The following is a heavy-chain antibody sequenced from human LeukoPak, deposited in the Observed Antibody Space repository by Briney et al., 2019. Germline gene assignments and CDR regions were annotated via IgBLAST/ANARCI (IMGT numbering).Heavy chain of an antibody. CDR1: GFSFSAYI. Sequence: GGSLRLSCAGSGFSFSAYIMNWVRQAPGKGLEWVSSISSNSYNVYYAESVRGRFIISRDNARSSLFLQMNSLRAEDTAVYYCARWLVGALKPGAFDVWSQGTAVTVSS. J-gene: IGHJ3*01. D-gene: IGHD1-26*01. V-gene: IGHV3-21*06. CDR3: ARWLVGALKPGAFDV. CDR2: ISSNSYNV.